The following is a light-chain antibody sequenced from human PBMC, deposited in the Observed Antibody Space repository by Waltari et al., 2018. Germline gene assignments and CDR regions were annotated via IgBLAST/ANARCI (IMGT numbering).Light chain of an antibody. Sequence: DIQMTQSPSSLSASVGDRLTITCRASQDISNYLAWYQQKPGKVPKLLIYAASTLQSGVPSRFSRSVSGTDFTLTISSLQPEDVATYYWQKYNSAPRTFGQGTKVEIK. J-gene: IGKJ1*01. V-gene: IGKV1-27*01. CDR1: QDISNY. CDR3: QKYNSAPRT. CDR2: AAS.